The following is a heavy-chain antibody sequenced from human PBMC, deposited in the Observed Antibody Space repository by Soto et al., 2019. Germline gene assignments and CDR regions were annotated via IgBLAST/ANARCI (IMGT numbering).Heavy chain of an antibody. V-gene: IGHV3-33*01. CDR3: GIAAAGTPADFDY. J-gene: IGHJ4*02. D-gene: IGHD6-13*01. CDR1: GFTFSSYG. Sequence: QVQLVESGGGVVQPGRSLRLSCAASGFTFSSYGMHWVRQAPGKGLEWVAVIWYDGSNKYYADSVKGRFTISRDNSKNTLYLQMNSLRAEDTAVYYCGIAAAGTPADFDYWGQGTLVTVSS. CDR2: IWYDGSNK.